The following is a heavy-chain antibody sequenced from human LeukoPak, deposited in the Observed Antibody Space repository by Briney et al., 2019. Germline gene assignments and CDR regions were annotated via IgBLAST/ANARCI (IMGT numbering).Heavy chain of an antibody. V-gene: IGHV4-34*01. Sequence: PSETLSLTCSVSGGSFNGYYWSWIRQPPGKGLEWIGEINHSGTTNYNPSLKSRVTISVDTSKNQFSLKLSSVTAADTVVYYCARQRWYYDFWSGYYHSPSDAFDIWGQGTMVTVSS. CDR3: ARQRWYYDFWSGYYHSPSDAFDI. CDR1: GGSFNGYY. D-gene: IGHD3-3*01. CDR2: INHSGTT. J-gene: IGHJ3*02.